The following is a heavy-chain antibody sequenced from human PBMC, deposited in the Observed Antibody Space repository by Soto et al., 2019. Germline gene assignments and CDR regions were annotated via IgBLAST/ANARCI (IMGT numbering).Heavy chain of an antibody. D-gene: IGHD5-18*01. CDR3: ASPQASGYTYGFPY. J-gene: IGHJ4*02. CDR1: GFTFSDYY. CDR2: ISSSGDLI. V-gene: IGHV3-11*01. Sequence: PGGSLRLSCAASGFTFSDYYMSWIRQAPGKGLEWVSLISSSGDLIYYADSVKGRFTISRDNANNSLYLQMNSLRAEDTAVYYCASPQASGYTYGFPYWGQGTLVPVPQ.